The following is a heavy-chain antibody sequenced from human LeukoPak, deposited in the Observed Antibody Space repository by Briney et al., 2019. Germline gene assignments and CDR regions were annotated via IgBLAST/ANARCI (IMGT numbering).Heavy chain of an antibody. D-gene: IGHD6-13*01. Sequence: TGGSLRLSCVASGFTFSTYWMNWVRQAPGKGLVWVSHINNDGRSTNYADSVKGRFTISRDNAKSTLFLQMNSLRADDTAVYYCAAGWYRSSLDYWGQGTLVTVSS. J-gene: IGHJ4*02. CDR3: AAGWYRSSLDY. CDR1: GFTFSTYW. CDR2: INNDGRST. V-gene: IGHV3-74*01.